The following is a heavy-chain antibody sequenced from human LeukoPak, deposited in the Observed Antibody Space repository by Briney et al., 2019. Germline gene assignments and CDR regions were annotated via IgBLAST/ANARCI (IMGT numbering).Heavy chain of an antibody. CDR3: ARVGWRGRYPRWYFDY. CDR2: IIPIFGTA. CDR1: GGTFSSYA. D-gene: IGHD1-26*01. V-gene: IGHV1-69*05. J-gene: IGHJ4*02. Sequence: SVKVSCKASGGTFSSYAISWVRQAPGQGLEWMGGIIPIFGTANYAQKFQGRVTITTDESTSTAYMELSSLRSEDTAVYYCARVGWRGRYPRWYFDYWGQGTLVTVSS.